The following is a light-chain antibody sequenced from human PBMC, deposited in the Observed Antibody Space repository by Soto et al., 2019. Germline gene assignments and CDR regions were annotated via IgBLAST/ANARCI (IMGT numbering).Light chain of an antibody. CDR2: DND. J-gene: IGLJ3*02. V-gene: IGLV1-51*01. Sequence: QSVLTQPPSVSAAPGQKVTVSCSGSRSNIGNNYVSWYQHLPGTAPKLLIYDNDKRPSGIPDRFSASKSGTSATLGITGLQTGDEADYYCEAWDSSLSAGVFGGGTTLTVL. CDR1: RSNIGNNY. CDR3: EAWDSSLSAGV.